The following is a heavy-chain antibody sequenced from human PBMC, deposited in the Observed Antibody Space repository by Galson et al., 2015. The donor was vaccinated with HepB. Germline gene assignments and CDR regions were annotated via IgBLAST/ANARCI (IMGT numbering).Heavy chain of an antibody. Sequence: TLSLTCTVSGGSITTYYWSWIRQPPGKGLEWIGYIYDSGSTNYNPSLKSRVTMSLDTSKNQFSLKLSSVTAADTAVYYCARGAFSMLRGAFDPWGQGTLVTVSS. CDR3: ARGAFSMLRGAFDP. CDR2: IYDSGST. J-gene: IGHJ5*02. CDR1: GGSITTYY. V-gene: IGHV4-59*01. D-gene: IGHD3-10*01.